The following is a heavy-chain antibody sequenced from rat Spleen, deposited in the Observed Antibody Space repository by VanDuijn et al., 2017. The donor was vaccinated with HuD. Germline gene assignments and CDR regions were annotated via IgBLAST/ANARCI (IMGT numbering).Heavy chain of an antibody. V-gene: IGHV5-31*01. CDR3: TREAPYSSYYFDY. Sequence: EVQLVESGGGLVQPGRSLKLSCVASGFTFNNYWMSWIRQAPGKGLEWVASITNTGGSIYYPDSVKGRFTISRDNAQNTLYLQMNSLRSEDTATYYCTREAPYSSYYFDYWGQGVMVTVSS. D-gene: IGHD1-8*01. CDR2: ITNTGGSI. CDR1: GFTFNNYW. J-gene: IGHJ2*01.